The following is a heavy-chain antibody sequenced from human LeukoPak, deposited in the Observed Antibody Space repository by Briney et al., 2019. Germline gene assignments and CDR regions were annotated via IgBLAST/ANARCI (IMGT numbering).Heavy chain of an antibody. Sequence: PGGSLRLSCAASGFTFSSYATSWVRQAPGKGLEWVSAISGSGGSTYYADSVKGRFTISRDNSKNTLYLQMNSLRAEDTAVYYCAKYPYGYSSGWYVYWGQGTLVTVSS. J-gene: IGHJ4*02. D-gene: IGHD6-19*01. CDR1: GFTFSSYA. CDR2: ISGSGGST. V-gene: IGHV3-23*01. CDR3: AKYPYGYSSGWYVY.